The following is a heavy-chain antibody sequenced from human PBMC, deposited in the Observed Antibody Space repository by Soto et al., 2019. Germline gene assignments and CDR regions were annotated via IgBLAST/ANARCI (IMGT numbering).Heavy chain of an antibody. Sequence: GGSLRLSCAASGFTFSSYDMHWVRQATGKGLEWVSAIGTAGDTYYPGSVKGRFTISRENAKNSLYLQMNSLRAGDTAVYYCARTAYGDYHFDYWGQGTLVTVSS. CDR3: ARTAYGDYHFDY. D-gene: IGHD4-17*01. V-gene: IGHV3-13*01. CDR2: IGTAGDT. CDR1: GFTFSSYD. J-gene: IGHJ4*02.